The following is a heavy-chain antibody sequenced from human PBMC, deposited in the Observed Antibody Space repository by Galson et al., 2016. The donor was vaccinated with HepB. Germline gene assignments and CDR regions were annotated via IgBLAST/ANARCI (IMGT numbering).Heavy chain of an antibody. J-gene: IGHJ4*02. CDR3: ARDVSPYASPPDY. V-gene: IGHV3-48*02. CDR2: IGDTGSRI. D-gene: IGHD2-2*01. Sequence: SLRLSCAASGFTFSSYSMNWVRQAPGKGLEWVSYIGDTGSRIYYADSAKGRFAISRDNAKNSVYLQMNSLRDDDTAVYYCARDVSPYASPPDYWGQGTLGTVAA. CDR1: GFTFSSYS.